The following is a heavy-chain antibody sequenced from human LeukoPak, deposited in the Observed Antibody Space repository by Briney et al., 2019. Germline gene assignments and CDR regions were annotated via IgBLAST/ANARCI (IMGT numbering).Heavy chain of an antibody. Sequence: GGSLRLSCAAPGFTFSNAWMSWVRQAPGKGLEWVGRIKSKTDGGTTDYAAPVKGRFTISRDDSKHTLYLQMNSLKTEDTAVYYCTTDTFSTVPFDYWGQGTLVTVSS. CDR1: GFTFSNAW. V-gene: IGHV3-15*01. D-gene: IGHD4-11*01. CDR3: TTDTFSTVPFDY. CDR2: IKSKTDGGTT. J-gene: IGHJ4*02.